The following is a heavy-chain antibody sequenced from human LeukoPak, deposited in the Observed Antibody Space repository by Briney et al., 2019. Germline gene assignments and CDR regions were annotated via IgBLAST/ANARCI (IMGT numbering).Heavy chain of an antibody. Sequence: ASVNVSCKASGYTFTSYYMHWVRQAPGQGLEWMGIINPSSGSTSYAQKFQGRVTMTRDTSTSTVYMELSSLRSEDTAVYYCARDRDGYNYFDYWGQGTLVTVSS. V-gene: IGHV1-46*01. CDR3: ARDRDGYNYFDY. J-gene: IGHJ4*02. D-gene: IGHD5-24*01. CDR2: INPSSGST. CDR1: GYTFTSYY.